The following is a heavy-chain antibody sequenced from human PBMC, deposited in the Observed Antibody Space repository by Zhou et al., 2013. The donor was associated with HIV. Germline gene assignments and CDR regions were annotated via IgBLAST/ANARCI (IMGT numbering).Heavy chain of an antibody. CDR1: GYTLSELS. V-gene: IGHV1-24*01. D-gene: IGHD1-1*01. CDR2: FDPDDGQG. CDR3: ATERHLEQPLKNTFLV. J-gene: IGHJ3*01. Sequence: QVQLLQSGAEVKKPGDSVIISCKVSGYTLSELSLHWVRLSAGKRLEWMGRFDPDDGQGIYSERFQGRLSLIEDTSTDTAYMYLSSLTSDDSAVYFCATERHLEQPLKNTFLVWGPGTGVTVSS.